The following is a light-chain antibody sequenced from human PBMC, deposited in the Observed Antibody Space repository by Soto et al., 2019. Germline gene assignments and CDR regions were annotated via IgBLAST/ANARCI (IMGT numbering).Light chain of an antibody. CDR3: QQYNNWPWT. CDR1: QSVSSN. Sequence: EKVMTQSPATLSLSPGERATLSCRASQSVSSNLAWYQQKPGQAPRLLIYGASTRATGIPARFSGSGSGTXXXXXXXSLXXEXXXXYYCQQYNNWPWTLGQGTKVEIK. CDR2: GAS. J-gene: IGKJ1*01. V-gene: IGKV3-15*01.